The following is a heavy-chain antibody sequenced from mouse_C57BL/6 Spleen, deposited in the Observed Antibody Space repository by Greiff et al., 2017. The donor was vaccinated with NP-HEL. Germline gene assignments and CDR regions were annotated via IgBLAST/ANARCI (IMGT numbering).Heavy chain of an antibody. CDR2: LNPSSGYT. CDR1: GYTFTSYW. Sequence: QVQLKESGAELAKPGASVKLSCKASGYTFTSYWMHWVKQRPGQGLEWIGYLNPSSGYTKYNQKFKDKATLTADKPSSTAYMQLSSLTYEDSAVYYCARDYYGSSYGYFDVWGTGTTVTVSS. J-gene: IGHJ1*03. V-gene: IGHV1-7*01. D-gene: IGHD1-1*01. CDR3: ARDYYGSSYGYFDV.